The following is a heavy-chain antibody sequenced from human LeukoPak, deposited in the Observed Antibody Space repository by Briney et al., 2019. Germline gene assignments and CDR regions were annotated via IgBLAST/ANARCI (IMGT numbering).Heavy chain of an antibody. D-gene: IGHD3-10*01. Sequence: GGSLRLSCAASGFTFRTYGMHWVRQAPGKGLEWVSFIRYDGSYKYYADSVKGRFAISRDNSKNTLYLQMNSLRPEDTAVYYCAKDWGLHGSGGSWLDPWGQGTLVTVSS. CDR1: GFTFRTYG. J-gene: IGHJ5*02. CDR2: IRYDGSYK. V-gene: IGHV3-30*02. CDR3: AKDWGLHGSGGSWLDP.